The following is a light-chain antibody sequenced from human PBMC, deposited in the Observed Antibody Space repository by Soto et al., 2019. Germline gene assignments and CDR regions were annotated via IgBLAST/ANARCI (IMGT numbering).Light chain of an antibody. CDR2: DAS. CDR3: QQYNSWPPIT. J-gene: IGKJ5*01. Sequence: EIVMTHSPATLSVSARERATRAGSSSESVSRNLAWYQQKPGQAPRLLIYDASTRATGIPDRFSGGGSGTEFTLTISSLQSEDFVVYYCQQYNSWPPITFGQGTRLEIK. CDR1: ESVSRN. V-gene: IGKV3-15*01.